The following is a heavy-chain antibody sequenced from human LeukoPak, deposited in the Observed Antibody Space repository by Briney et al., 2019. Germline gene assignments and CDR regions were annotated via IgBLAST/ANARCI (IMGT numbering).Heavy chain of an antibody. J-gene: IGHJ3*02. CDR3: ARHRLDIAVAGGYDAFDI. CDR2: ISAYNGNT. V-gene: IGHV1-18*01. D-gene: IGHD6-19*01. Sequence: GASVKVSCKASGYTFTSYGISWVRQAPGQGLEWMGWISAYNGNTNYAQKLQGRVTMTTDTSTSTAYMDLRSLRSDDTAVYYCARHRLDIAVAGGYDAFDIWGQGTLVTVSS. CDR1: GYTFTSYG.